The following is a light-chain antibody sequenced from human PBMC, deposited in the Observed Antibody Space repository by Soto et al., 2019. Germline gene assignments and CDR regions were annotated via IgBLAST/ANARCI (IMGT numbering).Light chain of an antibody. J-gene: IGKJ4*01. V-gene: IGKV3-20*01. Sequence: EIVLTQSPGTLSLSPGERATLSCRASQSVSSSYLAWYQQKPGQAPRLLIYAASSRATGIPDRFSGSGSGKDLTLTISRLEPEDFAVYYCQQYGSSPLTFGGGTKVEI. CDR3: QQYGSSPLT. CDR1: QSVSSSY. CDR2: AAS.